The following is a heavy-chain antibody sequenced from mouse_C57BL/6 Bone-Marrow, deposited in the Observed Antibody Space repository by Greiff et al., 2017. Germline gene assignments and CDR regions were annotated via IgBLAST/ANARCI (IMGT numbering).Heavy chain of an antibody. J-gene: IGHJ2*01. V-gene: IGHV1-54*01. D-gene: IGHD1-1*01. CDR3: AREGGYYGSSYTLDY. CDR1: GYAFTNYL. CDR2: INPGSGGT. Sequence: QVQLQQSGAELVRPGTSVKVSCKASGYAFTNYLIEWVKQRPGQGLEWIGVINPGSGGTNYNEKFKGKATLTADKSSSTAYMQLSSLTSEDSAVYCCAREGGYYGSSYTLDYWGQGTTLTVSS.